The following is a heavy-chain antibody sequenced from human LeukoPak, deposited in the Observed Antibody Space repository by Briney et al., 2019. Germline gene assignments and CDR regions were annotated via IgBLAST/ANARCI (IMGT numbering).Heavy chain of an antibody. CDR2: VYYSGST. CDR1: GGSISPYY. D-gene: IGHD3-10*01. V-gene: IGHV4-59*01. J-gene: IGHJ5*02. Sequence: KSSETLSLTCTVSGGSISPYYWSWIRQPPGKGLEWIGYVYYSGSTNYNPSLKSRVTISVDTSKSQFSLKLTSVTAADMAVYYCARGGGSGRGNWFDPWGQGSLVIVSS. CDR3: ARGGGSGRGNWFDP.